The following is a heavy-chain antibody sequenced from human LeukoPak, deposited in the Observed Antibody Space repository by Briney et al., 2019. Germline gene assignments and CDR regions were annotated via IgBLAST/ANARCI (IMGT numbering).Heavy chain of an antibody. V-gene: IGHV4-34*01. Sequence: SETLSLTCAVYGGPFSGYYWSWIRQPPGKGLEWIGEINHSGSTNYNPSLKSRVTISVDTPKNQFSLKLSSVTAADTAVYYCARGLITMVRGVTKKGDYFDYWGQGTLVTVSS. CDR2: INHSGST. D-gene: IGHD3-10*01. J-gene: IGHJ4*02. CDR3: ARGLITMVRGVTKKGDYFDY. CDR1: GGPFSGYY.